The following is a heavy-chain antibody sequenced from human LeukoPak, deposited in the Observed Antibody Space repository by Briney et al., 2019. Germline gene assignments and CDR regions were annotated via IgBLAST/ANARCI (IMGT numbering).Heavy chain of an antibody. CDR1: GYSISRAYY. Sequence: PSETLSLTCTVSGYSISRAYYWAWIRQPPGKGLEWIGSIFHSGSTHNNPSLQSRVTMSVDTSANQFSLRLSSVTAADTAVYYCAREDGSGSYYQNWGQGTLVTVSS. CDR2: IFHSGST. V-gene: IGHV4-38-2*02. D-gene: IGHD3-10*01. J-gene: IGHJ4*02. CDR3: AREDGSGSYYQN.